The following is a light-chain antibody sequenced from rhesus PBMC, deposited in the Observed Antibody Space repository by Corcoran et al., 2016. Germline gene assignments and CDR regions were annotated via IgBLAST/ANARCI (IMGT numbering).Light chain of an antibody. CDR1: QDITND. J-gene: IGKJ2*01. CDR2: EAT. Sequence: DIQMTQSPSSLSASVGDRVTITCRASQDITNDLAWYHQKPGETPKILIYEATSLRSGSPSRFSGIGSWTDFTLTISSLHSEEFASFYCHQYYIIPYSFGQGTKVEIK. V-gene: IGKV1-25*01. CDR3: HQYYIIPYS.